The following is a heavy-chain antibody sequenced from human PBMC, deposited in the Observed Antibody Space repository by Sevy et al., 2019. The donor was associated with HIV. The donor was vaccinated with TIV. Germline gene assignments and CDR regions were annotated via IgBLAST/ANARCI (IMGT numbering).Heavy chain of an antibody. D-gene: IGHD6-19*01. CDR2: IYSGGST. CDR3: AGGGGSGWYDAFDI. Sequence: GGSLRLSCAASGFIVSSKYMSWVRQAPGKGLEWVSLIYSGGSTYYADSVKGRFTISRDNSKNTPDLQMNSLRAEDRAVYSCAGGGGSGWYDAFDIWGQGTKVTVSS. V-gene: IGHV3-53*01. J-gene: IGHJ3*02. CDR1: GFIVSSKY.